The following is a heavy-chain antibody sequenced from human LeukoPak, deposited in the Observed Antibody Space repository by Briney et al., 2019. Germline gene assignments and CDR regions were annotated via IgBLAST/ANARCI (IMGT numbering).Heavy chain of an antibody. CDR3: ARDHHGSSSSVFDY. CDR2: ISYDGSNK. Sequence: GGSLRLSCAASGFTFSSYAMHWVRQAPGKVLEWVAVISYDGSNKYYADSVKGRFTISRDNSKNTLYLQMNSLRAEDTAVYYCARDHHGSSSSVFDYWGQGTLVTVSS. V-gene: IGHV3-30-3*01. J-gene: IGHJ4*02. D-gene: IGHD6-6*01. CDR1: GFTFSSYA.